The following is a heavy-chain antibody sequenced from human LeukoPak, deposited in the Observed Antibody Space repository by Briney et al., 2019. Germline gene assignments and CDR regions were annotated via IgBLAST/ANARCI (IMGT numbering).Heavy chain of an antibody. Sequence: SVTVSCKASGYTFTSYGISWVRQAPGQGLEWMGWISAYNGNTNYAQKLQGRVAMTTDTSTSTAYMELRSLRSDDTAVYYCARDVNAVAGTTYFDYWGQGTLVTVSS. CDR3: ARDVNAVAGTTYFDY. V-gene: IGHV1-18*01. CDR2: ISAYNGNT. J-gene: IGHJ4*02. D-gene: IGHD6-19*01. CDR1: GYTFTSYG.